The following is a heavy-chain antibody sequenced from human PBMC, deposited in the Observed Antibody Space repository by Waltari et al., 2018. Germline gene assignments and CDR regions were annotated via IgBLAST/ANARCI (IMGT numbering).Heavy chain of an antibody. V-gene: IGHV4-30-4*08. J-gene: IGHJ5*02. CDR1: GGSISSGDYY. Sequence: QVQLQESGPGLVEPSQTLSLTCTVFGGSISSGDYYWGWIRQPPGKGLEWIGFIYHSGNTHSIPSLKSRLPLSVDTSQTPFSLNLNSVHAADTAVYYCARGTHGFDPWGQGTLVTVSS. CDR2: IYHSGNT. CDR3: ARGTHGFDP.